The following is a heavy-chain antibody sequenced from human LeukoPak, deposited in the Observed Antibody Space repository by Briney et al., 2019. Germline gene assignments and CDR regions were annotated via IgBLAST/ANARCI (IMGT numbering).Heavy chain of an antibody. CDR2: IYYSGST. D-gene: IGHD6-19*01. V-gene: IGHV4-59*01. J-gene: IGHJ4*02. Sequence: SETLSLTCTVSGGSISSYYWSWIRRPPGKGLEWIGYIYYSGSTNYNPSLKSRVTISVDTSKNQFSLKLSSVTAADTAVYYCARDSSSGWSYFDYWGQGTLVTVSS. CDR3: ARDSSSGWSYFDY. CDR1: GGSISSYY.